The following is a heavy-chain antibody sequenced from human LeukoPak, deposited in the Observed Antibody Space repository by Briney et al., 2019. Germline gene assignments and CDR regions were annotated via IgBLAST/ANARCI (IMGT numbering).Heavy chain of an antibody. CDR2: IRYDGSNK. Sequence: GGSLRLSCAASGFTFSSYGMHWVRQAPGKGLEWVAFIRYDGSNKYYADSVKGRFTISRDNSKNTLYLQMNSLRAEDTAVYYCAKPSRSIVNGNSDFDYWGQGTLVTVSS. CDR3: AKPSRSIVNGNSDFDY. CDR1: GFTFSSYG. J-gene: IGHJ4*02. V-gene: IGHV3-30*02. D-gene: IGHD4-23*01.